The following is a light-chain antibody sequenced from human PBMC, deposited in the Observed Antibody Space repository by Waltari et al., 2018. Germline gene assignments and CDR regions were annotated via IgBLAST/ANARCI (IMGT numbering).Light chain of an antibody. J-gene: IGLJ1*01. V-gene: IGLV2-14*01. CDR2: EAN. CDR1: NSDIGAYKF. CDR3: SSYTTSSTVV. Sequence: QSALTQTASVSGSRGQSVTISCTGTNSDIGAYKFVSWYQQHPNKAPRLIIYEANNPPSGVSTRFSGSRSGNAASLTISDLQSEDEAHYYCSSYTTSSTVVFGTGTKVT.